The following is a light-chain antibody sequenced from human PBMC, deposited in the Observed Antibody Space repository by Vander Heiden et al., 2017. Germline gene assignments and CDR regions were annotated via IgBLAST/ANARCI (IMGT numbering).Light chain of an antibody. J-gene: IGKJ5*01. CDR3: QHDYSSRT. V-gene: IGKV4-1*01. Sequence: DIVMTHSPHSLAVSLGERATINCKSSQSVLYSYQNKNYLASYQQKPGQPPKPLIYRAANRAYGVPHRFSGSGFVTDFTLTSSSPQVEDVAIYNVQHDYSSRTFGQGTRLEMK. CDR2: RAA. CDR1: QSVLYSYQNKNY.